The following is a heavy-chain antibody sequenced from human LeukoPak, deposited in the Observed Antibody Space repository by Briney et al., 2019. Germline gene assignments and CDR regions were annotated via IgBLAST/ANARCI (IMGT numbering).Heavy chain of an antibody. J-gene: IGHJ5*02. CDR1: GFTFSGYA. CDR3: AKDRLRITMVRGVIGIYWFDP. V-gene: IGHV3-23*01. D-gene: IGHD3-10*01. Sequence: GGSLRLSCAASGFTFSGYAMSWVRQAPGKGLEWVSAISGSGGSTYYADSVKGRFTISRDNSKNTLYLQMNSLRAEDTAVYYCAKDRLRITMVRGVIGIYWFDPWGRGTLVAVSS. CDR2: ISGSGGST.